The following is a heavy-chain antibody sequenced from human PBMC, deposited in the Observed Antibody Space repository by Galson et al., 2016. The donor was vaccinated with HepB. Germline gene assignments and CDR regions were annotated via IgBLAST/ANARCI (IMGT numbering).Heavy chain of an antibody. CDR1: GGSFSGYR. J-gene: IGHJ6*02. D-gene: IGHD3-3*01. CDR3: ASQNGYFDFLSDYYTYYYGMDV. V-gene: IGHV4-34*01. CDR2: VDYDGNT. Sequence: SETLSLTCAVYGGSFSGYRWSWIRQSPGKGLEWIGEVDYDGNTKYNPSLNSRVAISVDKSRNQVSLRLHSVTAADTAIYYCASQNGYFDFLSDYYTYYYGMDVWGQGTAVTVSS.